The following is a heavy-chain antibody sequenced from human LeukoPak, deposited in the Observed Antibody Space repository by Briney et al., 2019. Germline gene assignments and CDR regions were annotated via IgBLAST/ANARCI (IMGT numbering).Heavy chain of an antibody. CDR2: ISGSGGST. CDR3: ASPLGYCSSTSCPPDY. V-gene: IGHV3-23*01. CDR1: GFTFSSYA. D-gene: IGHD2-2*01. J-gene: IGHJ4*02. Sequence: PGGSLRLSCAASGFTFSSYAMSWVRQAPGKGLEWVSAISGSGGSTYYADSVKGRFTISRDNSKNTLYLQMNSLRAEDTAVYYCASPLGYCSSTSCPPDYWGQGTLVTVSS.